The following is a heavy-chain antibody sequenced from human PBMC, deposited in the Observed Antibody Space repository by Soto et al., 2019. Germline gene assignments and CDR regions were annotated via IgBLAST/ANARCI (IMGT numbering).Heavy chain of an antibody. CDR1: GGSISSNNW. D-gene: IGHD6-13*01. J-gene: IGHJ4*02. V-gene: IGHV4-4*02. CDR2: INHSGST. CDR3: AREKTVASAGPFVS. Sequence: SETLSLTCAVSGGSISSNNWWSWVRQPPGKGLEWIGDINHSGSTNYKSSLKSRVTTSVDKSKNQFSLKLSSVTAADTAVYYCAREKTVASAGPFVSWGLG.